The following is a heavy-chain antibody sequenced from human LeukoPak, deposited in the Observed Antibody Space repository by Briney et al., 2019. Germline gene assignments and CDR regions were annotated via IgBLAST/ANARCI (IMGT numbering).Heavy chain of an antibody. CDR2: SYYRSKWYN. CDR1: GDSVSTNSAT. J-gene: IGHJ3*02. V-gene: IGHV6-1*01. Sequence: SQTLSLTCAISGDSVSTNSATWNWIRQSPSRGLEWLGRSYYRSKWYNDYAVSVKSRITINPDTSKNQFSLQLNSVTPEDTAVYYCARDQGLGRYAFDIWGQGTMVTVSS. CDR3: ARDQGLGRYAFDI. D-gene: IGHD7-27*01.